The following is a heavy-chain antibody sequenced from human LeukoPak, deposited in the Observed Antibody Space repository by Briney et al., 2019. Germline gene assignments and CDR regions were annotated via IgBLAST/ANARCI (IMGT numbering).Heavy chain of an antibody. D-gene: IGHD1-26*01. Sequence: PSQTLSLTCTVSVDSITSGDYYWTWIRQPPGKGLEWVAYMHYTGNTYYNSSLKSRLTISVDTSKNQFSLRLSFVTAADTAMYYCARHLSGSSWFDPWGQGTLVTVSS. CDR1: VDSITSGDYY. CDR2: MHYTGNT. CDR3: ARHLSGSSWFDP. J-gene: IGHJ5*02. V-gene: IGHV4-30-4*08.